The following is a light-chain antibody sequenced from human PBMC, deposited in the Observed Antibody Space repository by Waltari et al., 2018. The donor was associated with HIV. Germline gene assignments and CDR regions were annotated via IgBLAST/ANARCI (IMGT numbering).Light chain of an antibody. J-gene: IGLJ3*02. CDR3: QSADSSGGFRV. V-gene: IGLV3-25*03. CDR1: SLSGQY. CDR2: KDT. Sequence: SYELTQPPSVSVSPGQTATITCSRDSLSGQYAYWYQQRPGQAPGAITYKDTERPSGIPERFSGSSSGKTVTLIISEAQTEDEADYYCQSADSSGGFRVFGGGTRLSVL.